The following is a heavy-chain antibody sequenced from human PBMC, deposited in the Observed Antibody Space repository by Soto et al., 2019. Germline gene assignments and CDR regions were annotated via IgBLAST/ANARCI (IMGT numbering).Heavy chain of an antibody. V-gene: IGHV1-18*01. CDR1: GYTFTSYG. J-gene: IGHJ5*02. CDR2: ISAYNGNT. D-gene: IGHD6-13*01. Sequence: ASVKVSCKASGYTFTSYGISWVRQAPGQGLEWMGWISAYNGNTNYAQKLQGRVTMTTDTSTSTAYMELRSLRSDDTAVYYCARRLGRYSSSWYKNWFDPWGQGTLVTVSS. CDR3: ARRLGRYSSSWYKNWFDP.